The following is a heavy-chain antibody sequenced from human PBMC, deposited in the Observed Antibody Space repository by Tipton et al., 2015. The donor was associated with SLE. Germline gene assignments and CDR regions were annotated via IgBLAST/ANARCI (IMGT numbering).Heavy chain of an antibody. CDR1: GGSFSGYY. J-gene: IGHJ6*03. CDR3: ARGGYSSGRYADYYYYMDV. D-gene: IGHD6-19*01. Sequence: AGLVKPSETLSLTCAVYGGSFSGYYWSWIRQPPGKGLEWIGEINHSGSTNYNPSLKSRVTISVDTSNNRFSLKLDSVTAADTAVYYCARGGYSSGRYADYYYYMDVWGKGTTVTVSS. V-gene: IGHV4-34*01. CDR2: INHSGST.